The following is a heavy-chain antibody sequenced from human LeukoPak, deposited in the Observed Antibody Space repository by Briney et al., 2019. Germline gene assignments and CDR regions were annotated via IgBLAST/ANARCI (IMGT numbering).Heavy chain of an antibody. Sequence: GASLRLSCAASGSTFSSYAMSWVRQAPGKGLEWVSAISGSGGSTYYADSVKGRLTISRDNSKNTLYLQMNSLRAEDTAVYYCAKDLLRFLEWSLAYWGQGTLVTVSS. CDR2: ISGSGGST. CDR3: AKDLLRFLEWSLAY. CDR1: GSTFSSYA. V-gene: IGHV3-23*01. D-gene: IGHD3-3*01. J-gene: IGHJ4*02.